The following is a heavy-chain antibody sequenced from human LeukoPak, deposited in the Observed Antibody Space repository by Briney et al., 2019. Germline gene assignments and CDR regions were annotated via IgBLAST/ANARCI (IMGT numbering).Heavy chain of an antibody. V-gene: IGHV4-34*01. CDR2: INHSGST. D-gene: IGHD3-10*01. J-gene: IGHJ4*02. CDR3: ATGRVWFDY. Sequence: PSETLSLTCAVYGGSFSGYHWSWIRQPPGKGLEWIGEINHSGSTNYNPSLKSRVTISVDTSKNQFSLKLSSVTAADTAVYYCATGRVWFDYWGQGTLVTVSS. CDR1: GGSFSGYH.